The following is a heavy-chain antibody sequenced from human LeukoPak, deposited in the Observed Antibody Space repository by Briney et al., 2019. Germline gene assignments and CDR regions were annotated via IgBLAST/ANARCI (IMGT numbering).Heavy chain of an antibody. Sequence: SETLSLTCAVYGESSSGYYWNWIRQPPGKGLEWIGEIDFGGSTYCNPSLKSRVNLSVDTVKNQFSLRLSSVTAADTAVYYCARAPSGYCSRASCLYYFDYWGQGTLVSVSS. V-gene: IGHV4-34*01. CDR2: IDFGGST. CDR3: ARAPSGYCSRASCLYYFDY. D-gene: IGHD2-2*01. J-gene: IGHJ4*02. CDR1: GESSSGYY.